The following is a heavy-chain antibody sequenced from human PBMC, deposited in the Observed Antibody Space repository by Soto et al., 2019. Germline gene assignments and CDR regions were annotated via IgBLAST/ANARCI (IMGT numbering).Heavy chain of an antibody. CDR2: IYYSGST. V-gene: IGHV4-31*03. CDR3: ARLAVTFGGVIGSYMDV. D-gene: IGHD3-16*02. J-gene: IGHJ6*03. Sequence: SETLSLTCTVSGGSISSGGYYWSWIRQHPGKGLEWIGYIYYSGSTYYNPSLKSRVTISVDTSKNQFSLKLSSVTAADTAVYYCARLAVTFGGVIGSYMDVWGKGTTVTVSS. CDR1: GGSISSGGYY.